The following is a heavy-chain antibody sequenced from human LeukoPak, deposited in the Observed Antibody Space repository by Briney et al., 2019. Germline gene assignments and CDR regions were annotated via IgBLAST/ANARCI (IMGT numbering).Heavy chain of an antibody. D-gene: IGHD6-19*01. Sequence: GGSLRLSCVGSGFSFTSFAMTWVRQAPGKGLEWVSTIYGGGTNTFYADSVKGRFTISRDDSKNMQFLEMDSLRPEDTAVYFCAKRITVAAGIYFDSWGQGTLDSVSS. V-gene: IGHV3-23*01. CDR1: GFSFTSFA. CDR3: AKRITVAAGIYFDS. CDR2: IYGGGTNT. J-gene: IGHJ4*02.